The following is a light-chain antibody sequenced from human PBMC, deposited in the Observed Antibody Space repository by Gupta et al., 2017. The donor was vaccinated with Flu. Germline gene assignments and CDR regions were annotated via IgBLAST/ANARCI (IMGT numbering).Light chain of an antibody. J-gene: IGLJ2*01. V-gene: IGLV2-11*01. Sequence: QPALTQPRSVSGSPGQSVTISCTGTSSDVGGYNYVSWHQKHPGKAPKLMIYDVSKRPSGVPDRFSGSKSGNTASPTISGLQAEDEADYYCCSYAGSYTLVFGGGTKLTVL. CDR1: SSDVGGYNY. CDR2: DVS. CDR3: CSYAGSYTLV.